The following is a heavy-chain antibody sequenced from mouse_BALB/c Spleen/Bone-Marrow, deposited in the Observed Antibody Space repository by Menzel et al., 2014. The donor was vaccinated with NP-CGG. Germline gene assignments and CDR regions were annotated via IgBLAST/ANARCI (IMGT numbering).Heavy chain of an antibody. V-gene: IGHV4-2*02. J-gene: IGHJ2*01. D-gene: IGHD1-2*01. CDR1: GFDFSRYW. CDR2: INPGSSTI. CDR3: ARLVNYGYHVN. Sequence: EVKLLESGGGLVQPGGSLILSCAASGFDFSRYWMSWARQAPGKGQEWIGEINPGSSTINYSPSLKDKFIISRDNAKNTLYLQMSKVRSEDTALYYCARLVNYGYHVNWGRGTTRT.